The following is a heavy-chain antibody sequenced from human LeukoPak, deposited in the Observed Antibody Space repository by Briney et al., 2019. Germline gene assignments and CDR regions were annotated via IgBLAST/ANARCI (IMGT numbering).Heavy chain of an antibody. J-gene: IGHJ4*02. D-gene: IGHD3-10*01. CDR2: INHSGST. CDR3: ARGGNYYGSP. Sequence: SETLSLTCAVYGGSSSGYYWSWIRQPPGKGLEWIGEINHSGSTNYNPSLKSRVTISVDTSKNQFSLKLSSVTAADAAVYYCARGGNYYGSPWGQGTLVTVSS. CDR1: GGSSSGYY. V-gene: IGHV4-34*01.